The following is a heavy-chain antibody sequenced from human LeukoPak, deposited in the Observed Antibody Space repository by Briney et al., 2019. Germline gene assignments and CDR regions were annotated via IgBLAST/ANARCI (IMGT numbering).Heavy chain of an antibody. D-gene: IGHD1-26*01. V-gene: IGHV3-23*01. CDR3: ARDQGGSYYTFDY. CDR2: ISGSGDAT. Sequence: GGSLRLSCAVSGFIFSHYAMSWVRQAPGKGLEWVSSISGSGDATKYADSVKGRFTISRDNSKNTLYLQMNSLRAEDTAVYYCARDQGGSYYTFDYWGQGTLVTVSS. J-gene: IGHJ4*02. CDR1: GFIFSHYA.